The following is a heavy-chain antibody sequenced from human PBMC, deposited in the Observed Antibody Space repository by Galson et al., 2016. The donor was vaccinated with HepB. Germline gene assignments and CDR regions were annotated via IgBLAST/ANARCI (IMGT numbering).Heavy chain of an antibody. V-gene: IGHV3-30-3*01. D-gene: IGHD1-1*01. CDR2: ISPDGGIN. Sequence: SLRLSCAASGFSLRNHALHWVRQAPGKGRGGVAVISPDGGINYYGDSVKGRFTSSRDESKNTIYLHRKSLRGEDSAVYYCARVNWKYAAYYFDYWGQGTQVTVSS. CDR3: ARVNWKYAAYYFDY. CDR1: GFSLRNHA. J-gene: IGHJ4*02.